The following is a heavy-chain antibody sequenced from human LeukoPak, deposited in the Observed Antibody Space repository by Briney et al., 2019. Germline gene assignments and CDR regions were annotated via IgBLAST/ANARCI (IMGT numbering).Heavy chain of an antibody. V-gene: IGHV3-23*01. CDR2: IIGNGGST. D-gene: IGHD3-10*01. CDR1: GFSFSTYA. Sequence: GGSLRLSCAASGFSFSTYAMSWVRQAPGKGLEWVSTIIGNGGSTVYADSVKGRFTISRDNSKNTLYLQMNSLSAEDTAVYYCANRRGVNFDYWGQGTLVTVSS. CDR3: ANRRGVNFDY. J-gene: IGHJ4*02.